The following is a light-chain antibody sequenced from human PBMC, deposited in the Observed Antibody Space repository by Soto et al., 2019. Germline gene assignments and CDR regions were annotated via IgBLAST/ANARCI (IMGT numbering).Light chain of an antibody. CDR1: QSVTTN. Sequence: EIVMTQSPATLSVSPGERATFSCRASQSVTTNLAWYQQKPGQAPRLLIYGASTRAPVVPARFSGSGSGTEFTLTISSLQSEDFATYFCQRYDDYSVNTFGQGTKLEIK. J-gene: IGKJ2*01. V-gene: IGKV3-15*01. CDR3: QRYDDYSVNT. CDR2: GAS.